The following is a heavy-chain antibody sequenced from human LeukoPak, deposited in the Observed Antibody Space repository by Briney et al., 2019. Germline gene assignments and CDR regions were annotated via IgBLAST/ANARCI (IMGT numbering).Heavy chain of an antibody. CDR1: GYTFGSDD. D-gene: IGHD3-22*01. V-gene: IGHV1-8*03. CDR3: ARDPGAYYYDSSGYYREFQH. J-gene: IGHJ1*01. Sequence: ASVKVSCKASGYTFGSDDINWVRQATGQGLEWMGWINPNNGNLGYAQKFQGRVTITRNTPISTAYMELSSLTSEDTAVYYCARDPGAYYYDSSGYYREFQHWGQGTLVTVSS. CDR2: INPNNGNL.